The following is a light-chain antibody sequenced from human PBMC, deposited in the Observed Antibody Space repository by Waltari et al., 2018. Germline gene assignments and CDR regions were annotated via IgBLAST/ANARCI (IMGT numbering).Light chain of an antibody. CDR3: QQYGSSPWT. CDR1: QSVSSSY. V-gene: IGKV3-20*01. J-gene: IGKJ1*01. Sequence: EIVLTQSPGTLSLSPGERATLSCRASQSVSSSYLAWYQQKHGQAPRLLIYGASSRATGIPDRFSGSGSGTDFTLTISRLEPEDFAVYYCQQYGSSPWTFAQGTKVEIK. CDR2: GAS.